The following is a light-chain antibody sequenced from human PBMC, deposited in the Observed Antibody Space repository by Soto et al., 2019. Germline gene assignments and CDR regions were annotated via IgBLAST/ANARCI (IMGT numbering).Light chain of an antibody. CDR1: QSISTY. J-gene: IGKJ4*01. CDR2: DAV. V-gene: IGKV3-11*01. CDR3: HQCSDFPPLT. Sequence: EIVLTQSQDTLSFSPGERATLSCRASQSISTYLAWYQQKPCQSPRPLVYDAVNRAAGAPDRFSGSGSGTAFPLTISSLEPEDSAVYFCHQCSDFPPLTFGEGTKLDIK.